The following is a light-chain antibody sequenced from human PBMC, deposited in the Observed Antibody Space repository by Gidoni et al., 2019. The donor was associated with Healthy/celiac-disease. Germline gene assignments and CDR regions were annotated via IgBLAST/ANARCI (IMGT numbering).Light chain of an antibody. Sequence: DIQMTQSPSSLSASVGDRVTITCRASQSISSYLNWYQQKPGKAPKLLIYAASSLQSGVPSRFRGSGSGTDFTLNISSLQPEDFATYYCQQSYSTPPTFGQGTKVEIK. J-gene: IGKJ1*01. CDR1: QSISSY. CDR2: AAS. V-gene: IGKV1-39*01. CDR3: QQSYSTPPT.